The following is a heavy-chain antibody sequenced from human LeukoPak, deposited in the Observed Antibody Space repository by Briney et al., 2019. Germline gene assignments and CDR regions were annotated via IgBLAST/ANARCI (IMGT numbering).Heavy chain of an antibody. D-gene: IGHD6-13*01. CDR2: IYYSGST. J-gene: IGHJ5*02. CDR3: AKGAAAGSGWFDP. V-gene: IGHV4-61*01. Sequence: PWETLSLTCTVSGGSVSSSSYCWSWIRQPPGKGLEWIGYIYYSGSTNYNPSLKSRVTISVDTSKNQFSLKVNSVTAADTAVYYCAKGAAAGSGWFDPWGQGTLVTVSS. CDR1: GGSVSSSSYC.